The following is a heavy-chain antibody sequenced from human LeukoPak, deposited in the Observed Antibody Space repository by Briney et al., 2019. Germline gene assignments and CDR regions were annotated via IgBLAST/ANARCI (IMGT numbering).Heavy chain of an antibody. J-gene: IGHJ4*02. CDR2: IAGSGDNT. Sequence: GGSLRLSCATSGFTFSDCGMNWVRQAPGKGLEWVSAIAGSGDNTYYADSVKGRFTISRDNSKNTMYLQMNSLRAEDTAVYYCARGGAVAGTGDYWGQGTLVTVSS. D-gene: IGHD6-19*01. CDR1: GFTFSDCG. V-gene: IGHV3-23*01. CDR3: ARGGAVAGTGDY.